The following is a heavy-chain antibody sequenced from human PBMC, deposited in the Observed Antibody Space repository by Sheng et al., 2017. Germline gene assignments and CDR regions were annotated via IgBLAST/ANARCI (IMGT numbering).Heavy chain of an antibody. CDR1: GFIFTNYG. J-gene: IGHJ3*02. Sequence: EVQLVESGGALVQPGGTLRLSCAASGFIFTNYGMNWVRQAPGKGLEWVSGISGSGSTTECADSVKGRFTISRDNSKNTLYLQMNSLRAGDTAVYYCVAYCGGDCYAFDIWGQGTTVTVSA. CDR3: VAYCGGDCYAFDI. D-gene: IGHD2-21*01. V-gene: IGHV3-23*04. CDR2: ISGSGSTT.